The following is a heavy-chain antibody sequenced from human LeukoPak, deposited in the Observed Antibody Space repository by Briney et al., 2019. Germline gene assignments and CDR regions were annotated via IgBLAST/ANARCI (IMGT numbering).Heavy chain of an antibody. CDR2: INSDGSST. D-gene: IGHD6-6*01. CDR3: ARALGYSSSSIVY. Sequence: GGSLRLSCAASGFTFSSYWMHWVRQAPGKGLMWVSRINSDGSSTSYADSVKGRFTISRDNAKNTLYLQMNSLRAEDTAVYYCARALGYSSSSIVYWGQGTLVTVSS. V-gene: IGHV3-74*01. CDR1: GFTFSSYW. J-gene: IGHJ4*02.